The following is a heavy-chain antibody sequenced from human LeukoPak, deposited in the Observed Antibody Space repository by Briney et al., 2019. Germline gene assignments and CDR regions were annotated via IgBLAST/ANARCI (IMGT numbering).Heavy chain of an antibody. CDR1: GLTVSSNY. D-gene: IGHD3-10*01. Sequence: GGSLRLSCAASGLTVSSNYMSWVRQAPGKGLEWVSLIYSGGSTYYADSVKGRFTISRDNSKNTLYLQMNSLSAEDTAVYYCASGSGTYSPDYWGQGTLVTVSS. J-gene: IGHJ4*02. V-gene: IGHV3-53*01. CDR2: IYSGGST. CDR3: ASGSGTYSPDY.